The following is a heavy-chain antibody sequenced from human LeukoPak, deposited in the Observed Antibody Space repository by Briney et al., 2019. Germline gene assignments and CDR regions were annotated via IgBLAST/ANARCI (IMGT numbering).Heavy chain of an antibody. CDR3: TTEGYCSGGSCYSFDY. CDR1: GFTFSNAW. V-gene: IGHV3-15*01. Sequence: GGSLRLSCAASGFTFSNAWMSWVRQAPGRGLERVGRIKSKTDGGTTDYAAPVKGRFTISRDDSKNTLYLQMNSLKTEDTAVYYCTTEGYCSGGSCYSFDYWGQGTLVTVSS. CDR2: IKSKTDGGTT. D-gene: IGHD2-15*01. J-gene: IGHJ4*02.